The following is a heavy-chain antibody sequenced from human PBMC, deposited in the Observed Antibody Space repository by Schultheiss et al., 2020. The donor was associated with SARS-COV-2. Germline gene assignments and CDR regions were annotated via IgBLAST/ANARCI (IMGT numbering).Heavy chain of an antibody. V-gene: IGHV3-53*05. Sequence: GGSLRLSCAASGFTFSSYSMNWVRQAPGKGLEWVSVIYSGGSTYYADSVKGRFTISRDNSKNSLYLQMNSLRTEDTALYYCAKDIGYGDYVYYYYGMDVWGQGTTVTVSS. CDR1: GFTFSSYS. J-gene: IGHJ6*02. CDR3: AKDIGYGDYVYYYYGMDV. D-gene: IGHD4-17*01. CDR2: IYSGGST.